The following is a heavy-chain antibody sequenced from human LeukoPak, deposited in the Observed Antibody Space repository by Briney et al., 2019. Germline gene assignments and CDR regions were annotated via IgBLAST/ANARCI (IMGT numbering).Heavy chain of an antibody. D-gene: IGHD3-22*01. CDR3: ARRAYYDSSGYYRYFDY. CDR1: GYSFTSYW. CDR2: IYPGDSDT. J-gene: IGHJ4*02. V-gene: IGHV5-51*01. Sequence: GESLKISCKGSGYSFTSYWIGWVRQMPGKGLERMGIIYPGDSDTRYSPSFQGQVTISADKSISTAYLQWSSLKASDTAMYYCARRAYYDSSGYYRYFDYWGQGTLVTVSS.